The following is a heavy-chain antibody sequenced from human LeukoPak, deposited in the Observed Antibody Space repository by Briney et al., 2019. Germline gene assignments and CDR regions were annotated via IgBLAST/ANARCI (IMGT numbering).Heavy chain of an antibody. V-gene: IGHV3-23*01. CDR3: AKDRLTYYYDSSGYYFFNY. CDR2: ISGSGGST. J-gene: IGHJ4*02. D-gene: IGHD3-22*01. CDR1: GLTFSSYA. Sequence: GGSLRLSCAASGLTFSSYAMSWVRQAPGKGLVWVSAISGSGGSTYYADSVKGRFTISRDNSKNTLYLQMNSLRAEDTAVYYCAKDRLTYYYDSSGYYFFNYWGQGTLVTVSS.